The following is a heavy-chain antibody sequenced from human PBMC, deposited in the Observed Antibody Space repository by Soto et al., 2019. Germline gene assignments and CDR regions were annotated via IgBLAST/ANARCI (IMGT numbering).Heavy chain of an antibody. V-gene: IGHV1-69*02. D-gene: IGHD3-10*01. CDR1: GGTFSSYT. CDR2: IIPILGIA. CDR3: APTYYYGSGSYYKGGYNWFDP. Sequence: QVQLVQSGAEVKKPGSSVKVSCKASGGTFSSYTISWVRQAPGQGLEWMGRIIPILGIANYAQKFQGRVTITADKSTSTAYMELSSLRSEDTAVYYCAPTYYYGSGSYYKGGYNWFDPWGQGTLVTVSS. J-gene: IGHJ5*02.